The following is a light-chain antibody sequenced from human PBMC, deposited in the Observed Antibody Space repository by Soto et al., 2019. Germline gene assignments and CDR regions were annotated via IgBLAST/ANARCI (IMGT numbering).Light chain of an antibody. V-gene: IGKV3-11*01. CDR1: QSVTTY. CDR3: QQRVNRVT. CDR2: DSS. Sequence: EIVLTQSPATLSLSPGERASLSCRASQSVTTYLAWYQQKPGQAPRLLIYDSSNRATAIPPRFSGSGSGTVFTLTISSLESEDFAVYYCQQRVNRVTFGGGTKVEI. J-gene: IGKJ4*01.